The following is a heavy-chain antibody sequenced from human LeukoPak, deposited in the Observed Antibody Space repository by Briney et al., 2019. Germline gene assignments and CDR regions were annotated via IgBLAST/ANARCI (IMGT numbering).Heavy chain of an antibody. Sequence: GGSLRLCCAASRFALSTYWMSWVRQAPGKGLEWVAHIKQDGSQEYYVDSVKGRFTISRDSAKNSLYLQMNSLRAEDTAVYYCARGVPYDSWSGPHYSDYWGQGTLVTVSS. D-gene: IGHD3-3*01. CDR2: IKQDGSQE. CDR1: RFALSTYW. V-gene: IGHV3-7*01. J-gene: IGHJ4*02. CDR3: ARGVPYDSWSGPHYSDY.